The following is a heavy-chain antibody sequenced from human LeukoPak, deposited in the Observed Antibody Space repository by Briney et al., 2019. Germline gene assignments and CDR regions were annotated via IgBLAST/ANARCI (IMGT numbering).Heavy chain of an antibody. CDR2: IYPGDSDT. CDR3: ARHGGIAAAGTFGFDP. Sequence: GESLKISCKGSGYSFTSYWIGWVRQMPGKGLEWMGIIYPGDSDTRYSPSFQGQVTISADKSISTASLQWSSLKASDTAMYYCARHGGIAAAGTFGFDPWGQGTLVTVSS. J-gene: IGHJ5*02. V-gene: IGHV5-51*01. CDR1: GYSFTSYW. D-gene: IGHD6-13*01.